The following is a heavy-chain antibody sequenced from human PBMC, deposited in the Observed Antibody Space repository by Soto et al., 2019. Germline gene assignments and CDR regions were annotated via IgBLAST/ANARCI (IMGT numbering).Heavy chain of an antibody. J-gene: IGHJ4*02. CDR3: ARKGDYFDY. V-gene: IGHV3-11*06. CDR1: GFTFSDYH. CDR2: ISSSSSYT. Sequence: PGGSLRLSCAASGFTFSDYHMSWIRQAPGKGLEWGSYISSSSSYTNYADSVAGRFTISRDNAKNSLHLQMNSLRAEDTAVYYCARKGDYFDYWGQGTLVTVSS.